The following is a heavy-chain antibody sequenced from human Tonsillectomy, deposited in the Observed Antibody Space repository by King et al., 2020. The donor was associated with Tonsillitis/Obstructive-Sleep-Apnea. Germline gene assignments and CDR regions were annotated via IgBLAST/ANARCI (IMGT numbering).Heavy chain of an antibody. Sequence: VQLVESGGGLVQPGGSLRLSCAASGFTFSSYWMSWVRQAPGKGLEWMANIKQDGSEKYYVDSVKGRFTISRDNAKNSLYLQMNSLRAEDTAVYYCARVGYWTGTSCYSSNFDIWGQGTMVTVSS. D-gene: IGHD2-2*03. V-gene: IGHV3-7*01. CDR1: GFTFSSYW. CDR2: IKQDGSEK. CDR3: ARVGYWTGTSCYSSNFDI. J-gene: IGHJ3*02.